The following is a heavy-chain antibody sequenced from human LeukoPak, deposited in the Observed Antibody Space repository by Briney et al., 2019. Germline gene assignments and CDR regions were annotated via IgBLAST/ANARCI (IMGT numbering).Heavy chain of an antibody. V-gene: IGHV3-48*03. CDR1: GFTFGIYE. Sequence: GGSLRLSCTAPGFTFGIYEMNWVRQAPGKGLEWISDISNGAATIHYADSVKGRFTISRDNAKNSLSLHMNSLRVEDTAVYYCARHDSGDSFDYWGQGTLVTVSS. CDR3: ARHDSGDSFDY. D-gene: IGHD4/OR15-4a*01. J-gene: IGHJ4*02. CDR2: ISNGAATI.